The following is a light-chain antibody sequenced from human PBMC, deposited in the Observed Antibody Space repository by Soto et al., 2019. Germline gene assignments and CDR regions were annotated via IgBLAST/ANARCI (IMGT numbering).Light chain of an antibody. Sequence: DIQMTQSPSSLSASVGDRVTITCRASQSISSYLNWYQQKPGKAPKLLIYAATSLRSGVPSRFSGSGSGTDFTLTISSLQPEDFGTYYCQQSFSTPRTFGQGTKVDIK. CDR2: AAT. J-gene: IGKJ1*01. CDR1: QSISSY. V-gene: IGKV1-39*01. CDR3: QQSFSTPRT.